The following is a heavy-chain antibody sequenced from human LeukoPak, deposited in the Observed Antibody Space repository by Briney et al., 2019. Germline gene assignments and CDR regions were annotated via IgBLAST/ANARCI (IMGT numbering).Heavy chain of an antibody. Sequence: ASVKVSCKASGYTFTGYYMHWVRQAPGQGLEWMGWINVGNGNTKYSQKFQGRVTITRDTSASTAYMELSSLRSEDTAVYYCARDPSAAGTKGFDYWGQGTLVTVSS. J-gene: IGHJ4*02. D-gene: IGHD6-13*01. V-gene: IGHV1-3*01. CDR1: GYTFTGYY. CDR3: ARDPSAAGTKGFDY. CDR2: INVGNGNT.